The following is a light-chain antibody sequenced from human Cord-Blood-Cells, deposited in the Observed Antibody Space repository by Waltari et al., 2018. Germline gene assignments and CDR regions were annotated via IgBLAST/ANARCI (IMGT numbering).Light chain of an antibody. J-gene: IGLJ2*01. CDR1: SSDGGGYNY. Sequence: QSALTQPPSASGSPGQSVTISCTGTSSDGGGYNYVSWYHQHPGKAPKLMIYEVSIRPAGVPDRFSGSKSGNTASLTVSGLQAEDEADYYCSSYAGSNNVVFGGGTKLTVL. V-gene: IGLV2-8*01. CDR3: SSYAGSNNVV. CDR2: EVS.